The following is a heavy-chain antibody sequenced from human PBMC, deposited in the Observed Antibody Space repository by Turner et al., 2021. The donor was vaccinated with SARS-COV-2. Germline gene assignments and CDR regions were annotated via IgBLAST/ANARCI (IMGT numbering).Heavy chain of an antibody. CDR1: GFTFSSYS. CDR2: ISSSSSYI. V-gene: IGHV3-21*01. D-gene: IGHD2-2*01. J-gene: IGHJ5*02. Sequence: EVQLVESGGVLVKPGWSLRLSCAASGFTFSSYSMNWVRQAPGKGLEWVSSISSSSSYIYYADSVKGRFTISRDNAKNSLYLQMNSLRAEDTAVYYCARDCSTTTCEAWGQGTLVTVSS. CDR3: ARDCSTTTCEA.